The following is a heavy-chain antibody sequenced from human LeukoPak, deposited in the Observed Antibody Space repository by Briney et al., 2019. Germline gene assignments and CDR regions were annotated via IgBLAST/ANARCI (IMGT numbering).Heavy chain of an antibody. CDR1: GFTFSSYA. CDR2: ISGSGGST. Sequence: GGSLRLSCAASGFTFSSYAMSWVRQAPGKGLEWVSAISGSGGSTYYADSVKGRFTISRDNSKNTLYLQMNSLRAEDTAVHYCAKDDGDYGGYYYYYMDVWGKGTTVTVSS. V-gene: IGHV3-23*01. CDR3: AKDDGDYGGYYYYYMDV. D-gene: IGHD4-23*01. J-gene: IGHJ6*03.